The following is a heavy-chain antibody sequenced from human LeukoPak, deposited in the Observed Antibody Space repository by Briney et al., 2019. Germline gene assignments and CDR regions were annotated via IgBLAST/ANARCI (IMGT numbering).Heavy chain of an antibody. CDR3: ARRATDIAARPGNWFDP. Sequence: GSLRLSCAASGFTFSSYGMHWIRQPPGKGLEWIGSIYYSGSTYYNPSLKSRVTISVDTSKNQFSLKLSSVTAADTAVYYCARRATDIAARPGNWFDPWGQGTLVTVSS. CDR1: GFTFSSYG. V-gene: IGHV4-39*01. CDR2: IYYSGST. J-gene: IGHJ5*02. D-gene: IGHD6-6*01.